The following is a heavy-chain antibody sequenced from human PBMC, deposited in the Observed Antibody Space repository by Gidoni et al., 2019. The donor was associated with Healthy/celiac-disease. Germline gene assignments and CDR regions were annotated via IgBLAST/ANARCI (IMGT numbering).Heavy chain of an antibody. CDR2: IYHSGST. CDR1: GYSISSGYY. V-gene: IGHV4-38-2*02. J-gene: IGHJ4*02. Sequence: QVQLQESGPGLVQPSETLSLTCAVSGYSISSGYYWGWIRQPPGKGLEWIGSIYHSGSTYYNPSLKRRVTISVDTSKNQCSLKLSSVTAADTAVYYCAREAAAADWFDYWGQVTLVTVSS. CDR3: AREAAAADWFDY. D-gene: IGHD6-13*01.